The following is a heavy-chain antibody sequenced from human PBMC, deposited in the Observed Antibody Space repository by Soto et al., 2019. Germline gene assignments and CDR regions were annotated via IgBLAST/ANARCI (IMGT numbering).Heavy chain of an antibody. D-gene: IGHD3-9*01. J-gene: IGHJ4*02. Sequence: SETLSLTCTVSGGSISSYYWSWIRQPPGKGLEWIGYIYYSGSTNYNPSLKSRVTISVDTSKNQFSLKLSSVTAADTAVYYCARVKSYYDILTGYSNNLYYFDYWGQGTLVTVSS. V-gene: IGHV4-59*01. CDR3: ARVKSYYDILTGYSNNLYYFDY. CDR1: GGSISSYY. CDR2: IYYSGST.